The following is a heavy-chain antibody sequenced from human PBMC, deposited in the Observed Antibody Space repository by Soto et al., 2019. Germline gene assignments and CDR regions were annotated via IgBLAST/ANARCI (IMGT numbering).Heavy chain of an antibody. CDR2: IYHSGST. J-gene: IGHJ4*02. CDR1: GGSISSGGYS. CDR3: ASNYYGSGSYYFHY. Sequence: PSETLSLTCAVSGGSISSGGYSWSWIRQPPGKGLEWIGYIYHSGSTYYNPSLKSRVTISVDRSKNQFSLKLSSVTAADTAVYYCASNYYGSGSYYFHYCGQGTLLTV. V-gene: IGHV4-30-2*01. D-gene: IGHD3-10*01.